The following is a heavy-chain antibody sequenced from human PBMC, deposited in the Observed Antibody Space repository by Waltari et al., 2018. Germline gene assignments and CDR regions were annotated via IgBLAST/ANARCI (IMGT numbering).Heavy chain of an antibody. CDR3: ARTLHLRCSGGSCYVRPQVWFDP. CDR1: GGSFSGYY. V-gene: IGHV4-34*01. J-gene: IGHJ5*02. D-gene: IGHD2-15*01. Sequence: QVQLQQWGAGLLKPSETLSLTCAVYGGSFSGYYWSWIRQPPGQGLEWIGEINHSGSTNYNPSLKSRVTISVETSKNQFSLKLSSVTAADTAVYYCARTLHLRCSGGSCYVRPQVWFDPWGQGTLVTVSS. CDR2: INHSGST.